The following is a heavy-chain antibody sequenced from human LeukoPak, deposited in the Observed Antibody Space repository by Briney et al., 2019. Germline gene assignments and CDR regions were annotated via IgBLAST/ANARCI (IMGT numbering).Heavy chain of an antibody. V-gene: IGHV3-23*01. CDR2: ISGSGGIR. D-gene: IGHD3-10*01. CDR1: GFSFSSYV. J-gene: IGHJ6*02. Sequence: GGSLRLSCAASGFSAASGFSFSSYVMSWVRQAPGKGLEWVSGISGSGGIRHYADSVKGRFTISRDNSKNTLYLQMNSLRAEDTAVYYCATHGSGSSNYYYYGLDVWGQGTTVTVSS. CDR3: ATHGSGSSNYYYYGLDV.